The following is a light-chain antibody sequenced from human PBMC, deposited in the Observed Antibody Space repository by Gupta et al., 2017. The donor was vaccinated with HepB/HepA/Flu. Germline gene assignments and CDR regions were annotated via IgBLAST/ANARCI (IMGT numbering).Light chain of an antibody. J-gene: IGKJ1*01. CDR3: QQDDTYPRT. CDR1: QGISSY. Sequence: AIRMTQSPSSFSASTGDRVTITCRASQGISSYLAWYQQKPGKAPKLLIFAASTLQSGVPSRFSGSGSGTDFTLTISSLQSDDFATYYCQQDDTYPRTFGQGTKVEIK. CDR2: AAS. V-gene: IGKV1-8*01.